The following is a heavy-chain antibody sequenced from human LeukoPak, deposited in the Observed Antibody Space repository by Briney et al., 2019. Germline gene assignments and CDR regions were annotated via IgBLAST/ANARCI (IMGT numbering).Heavy chain of an antibody. CDR1: GYTFTCYY. J-gene: IGHJ6*02. Sequence: GASVKVSCKASGYTFTCYYMHWVRQAPGQGLEWMGWINPNSGGTNYAQKFQGRVTITRDTSISTAYMELSRLRSDDTAVYYCARAGTDYDFWSGYRYYYYGMDVWGQGTTVTVSS. D-gene: IGHD3-3*01. CDR2: INPNSGGT. CDR3: ARAGTDYDFWSGYRYYYYGMDV. V-gene: IGHV1-2*02.